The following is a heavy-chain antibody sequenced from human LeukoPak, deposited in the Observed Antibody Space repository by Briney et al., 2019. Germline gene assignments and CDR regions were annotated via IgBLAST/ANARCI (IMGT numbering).Heavy chain of an antibody. CDR2: ISSSSSTI. Sequence: GGSLRLSCAASGFTFSSYSMNWVRQAPGKGLEWISYISSSSSTIYYADSVKGRFTISRDNAKNSLYLQMNSLRAEDTAVYYCASRYCSSTSCYDYNYFGYWGQGTLVTVSS. CDR1: GFTFSSYS. D-gene: IGHD2-2*01. J-gene: IGHJ4*02. V-gene: IGHV3-48*01. CDR3: ASRYCSSTSCYDYNYFGY.